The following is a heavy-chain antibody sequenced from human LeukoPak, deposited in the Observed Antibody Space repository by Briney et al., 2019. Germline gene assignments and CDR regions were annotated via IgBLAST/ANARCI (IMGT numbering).Heavy chain of an antibody. CDR1: GFTFSGYA. Sequence: GGSLRLSCSASGFTFSGYAMHWVRQAPGKGLEDVSAISSEGGSTYYADSVKGRFTISRDNSKDTLYLQMSSLRAEDTAVYHCVKAYSWGQGTLVTVSS. CDR3: VKAYS. J-gene: IGHJ4*02. D-gene: IGHD1-26*01. V-gene: IGHV3-64D*06. CDR2: ISSEGGST.